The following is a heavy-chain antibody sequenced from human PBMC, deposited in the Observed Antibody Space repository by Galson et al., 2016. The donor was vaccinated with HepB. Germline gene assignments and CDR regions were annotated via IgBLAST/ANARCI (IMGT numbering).Heavy chain of an antibody. V-gene: IGHV3-21*01. CDR3: ARDRGIAAGGWFAP. CDR2: ISSSSKYI. CDR1: GFVFSTYY. D-gene: IGHD6-13*01. J-gene: IGHJ5*02. Sequence: SLRLSCAASGFVFSTYYMHWVRQAPGKGLEWVSSISSSSKYIYYADSVRGRFTISRANANNSLFLQMNSLRADDTAVYFCARDRGIAAGGWFAPWGQGTQVTVSS.